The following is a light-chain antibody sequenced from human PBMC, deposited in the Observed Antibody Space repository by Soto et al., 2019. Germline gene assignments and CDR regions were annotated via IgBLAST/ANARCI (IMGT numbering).Light chain of an antibody. V-gene: IGLV2-14*03. CDR3: SSYTSTNALV. J-gene: IGLJ1*01. CDR2: DVN. CDR1: GSDVGGYNY. Sequence: QSVLTQPASVSGSPGQSITVSCTGTGSDVGGYNYVSWYQQYPGQAPKLMIYDVNKRPSGVSNRFSGSKSGNTASLTISGLQVVDEADYYCSSYTSTNALVFGVGTKVTVL.